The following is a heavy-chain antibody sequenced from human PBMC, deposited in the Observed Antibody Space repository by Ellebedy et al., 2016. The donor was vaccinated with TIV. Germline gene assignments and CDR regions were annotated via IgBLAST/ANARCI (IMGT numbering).Heavy chain of an antibody. Sequence: GESLKISXAASGFTFSSYAMSWVRQAPGKGLEWVSAISGSGGSTYYADSVKGRFTISRDNSKSTLYLQMNSLRAEDTAVYYCAKDDEAGWGQGTLVTVSS. CDR1: GFTFSSYA. V-gene: IGHV3-23*01. CDR3: AKDDEAG. J-gene: IGHJ4*02. D-gene: IGHD6-19*01. CDR2: ISGSGGST.